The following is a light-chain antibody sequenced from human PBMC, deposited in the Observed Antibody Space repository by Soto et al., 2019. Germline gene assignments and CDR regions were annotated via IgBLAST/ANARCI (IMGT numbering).Light chain of an antibody. V-gene: IGKV1-39*01. CDR1: QNIRNY. Sequence: IQMTQSPSSLSASVGDRVTITCRTTQNIRNYLNWYQQKPGKAPKLLIYAASGLQSGVPSRFSAGGSGTDFTLTISYLQPEDFAAYYCQQTYSVPATFGQGTKVE. J-gene: IGKJ1*01. CDR3: QQTYSVPAT. CDR2: AAS.